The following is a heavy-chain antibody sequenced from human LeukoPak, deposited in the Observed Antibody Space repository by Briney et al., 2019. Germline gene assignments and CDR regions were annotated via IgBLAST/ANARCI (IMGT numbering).Heavy chain of an antibody. V-gene: IGHV1-69*01. CDR1: GGTFSSYA. D-gene: IGHD3-22*01. CDR3: ARNEYDSSGYGKYYFDY. Sequence: SVKVSCKASGGTFSSYAISWVRQAPGQGLEWMGGIIPIFGTANYAQKFQGRVTITADESTSTAYMELSSLRSEDTAVYYCARNEYDSSGYGKYYFDYWGQGTLVTVSS. J-gene: IGHJ4*02. CDR2: IIPIFGTA.